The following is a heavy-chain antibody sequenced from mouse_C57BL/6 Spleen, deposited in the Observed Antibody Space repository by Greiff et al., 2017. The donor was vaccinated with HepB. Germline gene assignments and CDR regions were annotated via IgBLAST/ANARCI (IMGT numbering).Heavy chain of an antibody. CDR1: GFTFSSYA. CDR3: AREGGEGTAQATTFAY. J-gene: IGHJ3*01. V-gene: IGHV5-4*01. D-gene: IGHD3-2*02. Sequence: EVQGVESGGGLVKPGGSLKLSCAASGFTFSSYAMSWVRQTPEKRLEWVATISDGGSYTYYPDNVKGRFTISRDNAKNNLYLQMSHLKSEDTAMYYCAREGGEGTAQATTFAYWGQGTLVTVSA. CDR2: ISDGGSYT.